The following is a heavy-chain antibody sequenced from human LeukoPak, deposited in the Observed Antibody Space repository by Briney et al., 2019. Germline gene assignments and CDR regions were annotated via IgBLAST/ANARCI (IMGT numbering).Heavy chain of an antibody. J-gene: IGHJ4*02. V-gene: IGHV3-74*01. D-gene: IGHD3-9*01. CDR1: GFSFSKYW. CDR3: ARDFDMGITPGDDFDF. Sequence: GGSLRLSCAASGFSFSKYWMHWVRQTPGEGLVWVARIKEDGTYTSYADSVKGRFTISRDNARNTVFLQMNSLRAEGTAAYYCARDFDMGITPGDDFDFWGQGTLVTVSS. CDR2: IKEDGTYT.